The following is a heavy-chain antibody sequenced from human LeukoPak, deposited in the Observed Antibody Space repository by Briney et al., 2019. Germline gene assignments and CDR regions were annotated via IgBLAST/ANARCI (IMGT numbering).Heavy chain of an antibody. Sequence: GGSLRLSCAASGFTFSSYAMSWVRQAPGKGLEWVSAISGSGGRTYYADSVKGWFTISRDNSKNTLYLQMNSLRAEDTAVYYCAKESDSSGRYFDYWGQGTLVTVSS. D-gene: IGHD6-19*01. CDR1: GFTFSSYA. CDR2: ISGSGGRT. J-gene: IGHJ4*02. CDR3: AKESDSSGRYFDY. V-gene: IGHV3-23*01.